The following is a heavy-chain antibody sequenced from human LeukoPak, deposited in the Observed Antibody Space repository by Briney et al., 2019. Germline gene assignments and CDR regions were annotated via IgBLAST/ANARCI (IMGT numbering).Heavy chain of an antibody. CDR1: GYTFTGYY. D-gene: IGHD3-10*01. CDR2: INPNSGGT. Sequence: ASVKVSCKASGYTFTGYYMHWVRQAPGQGLEWMGWINPNSGGTNCAQKFQGRVTMTRDTSISTAYMELSRLRSDDTAVYYCASLGWFRELPIDYWGQGTLVTVSS. CDR3: ASLGWFRELPIDY. V-gene: IGHV1-2*02. J-gene: IGHJ4*02.